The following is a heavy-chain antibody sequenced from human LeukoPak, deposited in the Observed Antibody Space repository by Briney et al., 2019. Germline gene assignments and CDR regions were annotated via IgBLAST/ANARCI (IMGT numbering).Heavy chain of an antibody. V-gene: IGHV3-23*01. CDR3: ARDAARYGSGWYYDF. D-gene: IGHD6-19*01. J-gene: IGHJ4*02. CDR2: ISSDGGNT. CDR1: AFTFSSSA. Sequence: GGSLRLSCATSAFTFSSSAMSWVRQAPGKGLEWVSAISSDGGNTYYADSVKGRFTISRDNSRNTLYLQMNSLRAEDTAVYYCARDAARYGSGWYYDFWGQGTLVTVSS.